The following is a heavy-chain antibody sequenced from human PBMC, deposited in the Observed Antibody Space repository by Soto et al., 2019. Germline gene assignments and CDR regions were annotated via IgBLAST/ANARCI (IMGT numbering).Heavy chain of an antibody. CDR3: AKDGGEQCLVYYYYGMDV. CDR1: GFTFSSYG. Sequence: GGSLRLSCAASGFTFSSYGMHWVRQAPGKGLEWVAVISYDGSNKYYADSVKGRFTISRDNSKNTLYLQMNSLRAEDTAVYYCAKDGGEQCLVYYYYGMDVWGQGTTVTVSS. J-gene: IGHJ6*02. V-gene: IGHV3-30*18. CDR2: ISYDGSNK. D-gene: IGHD6-19*01.